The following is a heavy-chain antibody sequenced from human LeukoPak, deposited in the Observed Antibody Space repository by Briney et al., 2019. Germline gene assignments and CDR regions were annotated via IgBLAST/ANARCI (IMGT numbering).Heavy chain of an antibody. CDR3: ARYSVNQYYFDY. D-gene: IGHD1-14*01. J-gene: IGHJ4*02. CDR1: GGSFRGYY. CDR2: INHSGST. V-gene: IGHV4-34*01. Sequence: PSETLSLTCAVYGGSFRGYYWSWIRQPPGKGLEWIGEINHSGSTNYNPSLKSRVTISVDTSKNQFSLKLSSVTAADTAVYYCARYSVNQYYFDYWGQGTLVTVSS.